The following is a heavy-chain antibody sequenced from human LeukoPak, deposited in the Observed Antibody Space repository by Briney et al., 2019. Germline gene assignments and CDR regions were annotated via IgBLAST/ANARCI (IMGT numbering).Heavy chain of an antibody. CDR3: AILQYGDSDAFDI. V-gene: IGHV1-18*01. J-gene: IGHJ3*02. CDR1: GYTFTSYG. D-gene: IGHD4-17*01. CDR2: ISAYNGNT. Sequence: ASVKVSCKASGYTFTSYGISWVRQAPGQGLEWMGWISAYNGNTNYAQKLQGRVTMTTDTSTSTAYMELRRLRSDDAAVYYCAILQYGDSDAFDIWGQGTMVTVSS.